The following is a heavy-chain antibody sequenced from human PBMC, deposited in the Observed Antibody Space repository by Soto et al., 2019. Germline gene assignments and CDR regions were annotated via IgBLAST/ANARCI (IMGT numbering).Heavy chain of an antibody. CDR2: ISSSSYI. V-gene: IGHV3-21*01. CDR3: AREKPVAARPFDY. CDR1: GFTFSSYS. D-gene: IGHD6-6*01. Sequence: GGSLRLSCAASGFTFSSYSMNWVRQAPGKGLEWVSSISSSSYIYYADSVKGRFTISRDNAKNSLYLQMNSLSAEDTAVYYCAREKPVAARPFDYWGQGTLVTVSS. J-gene: IGHJ4*02.